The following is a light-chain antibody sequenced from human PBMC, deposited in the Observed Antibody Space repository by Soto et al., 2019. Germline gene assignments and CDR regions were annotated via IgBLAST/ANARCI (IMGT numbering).Light chain of an antibody. V-gene: IGKV3D-15*01. Sequence: EILLTQSPATLSLSPGERATLSCRASQSVSSYLAWYQQKPGQAPRLLLYDASTRATGIPARFSGSGSGTEFTLTISSLQSKDFAVYYCQQYNNWPPLTFGGGTKVDIK. CDR2: DAS. CDR1: QSVSSY. J-gene: IGKJ4*01. CDR3: QQYNNWPPLT.